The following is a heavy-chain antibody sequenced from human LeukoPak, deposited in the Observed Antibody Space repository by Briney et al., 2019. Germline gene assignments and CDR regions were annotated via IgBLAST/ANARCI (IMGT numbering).Heavy chain of an antibody. J-gene: IGHJ4*02. Sequence: RAGGSLRLSCAASGFTFNSYSMSWVRQAPGKGPGWVSAISGSGGITYYADSVKGRFTISRDNSKNTLSLQMNSLRAEDTAVYYCAKGVLAVRLESWGQGTLVTVSS. CDR2: ISGSGGIT. CDR3: AKGVLAVRLES. D-gene: IGHD1-1*01. V-gene: IGHV3-23*01. CDR1: GFTFNSYS.